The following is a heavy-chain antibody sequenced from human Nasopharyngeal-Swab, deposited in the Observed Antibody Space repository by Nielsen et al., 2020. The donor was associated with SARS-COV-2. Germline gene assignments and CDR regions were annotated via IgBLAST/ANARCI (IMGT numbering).Heavy chain of an antibody. CDR3: ARGRDCTNGVCYAGGTDAFDI. V-gene: IGHV1-46*01. J-gene: IGHJ3*02. D-gene: IGHD2-8*01. CDR2: INPSGGST. Sequence: WVGQAPGQGLEWMGIINPSGGSTSYAQKFQGRVTMTRDTSTSTVYMELSSLRSEDTAVYYCARGRDCTNGVCYAGGTDAFDIWGQGTTVTVSS.